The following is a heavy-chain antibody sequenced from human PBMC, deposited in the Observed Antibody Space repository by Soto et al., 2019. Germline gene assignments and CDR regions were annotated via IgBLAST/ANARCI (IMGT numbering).Heavy chain of an antibody. Sequence: QVQLVESGGGVVQPGKSLRLSCAASGLTLITYGRHWVRQAPGKGLEWVAVISNDGSKKHYADSVKGRSTISRDDSENTVYLQMNSLRPDDTAVYYCAKSSRSYYYYYGMDVWGQGTTVTVSS. J-gene: IGHJ6*02. D-gene: IGHD6-6*01. CDR3: AKSSRSYYYYYGMDV. V-gene: IGHV3-30*18. CDR2: ISNDGSKK. CDR1: GLTLITYG.